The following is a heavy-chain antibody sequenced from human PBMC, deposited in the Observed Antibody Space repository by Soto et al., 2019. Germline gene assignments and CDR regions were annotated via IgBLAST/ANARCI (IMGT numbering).Heavy chain of an antibody. Sequence: QAHLVQSGGEVKKPGASVKVSCKASGYTFSDYYMHWVRQAPGQGLEWMGYINPDGGDTTYAQKFQGTVTMTRDTSISTAYMELTRLTSHDTAMYYCARINFYDSRGDGSSSIPWGQGTLVTVSS. CDR2: INPDGGDT. J-gene: IGHJ5*02. D-gene: IGHD3-22*01. CDR3: ARINFYDSRGDGSSSIP. V-gene: IGHV1-2*02. CDR1: GYTFSDYY.